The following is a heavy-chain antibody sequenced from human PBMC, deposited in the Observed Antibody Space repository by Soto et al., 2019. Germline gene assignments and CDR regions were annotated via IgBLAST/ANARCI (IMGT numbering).Heavy chain of an antibody. CDR3: AKDRLAGNFDY. J-gene: IGHJ4*02. CDR2: ISNTGGGT. CDR1: GFTFNNYA. Sequence: PGWSLRLSCAASGFTFNNYAMNWVRQAPGMGLEWVATISNTGGGTYYADSVKGRFTISRDNSKNTLYLQMSSLRVEDTAVYYCAKDRLAGNFDYWGQGTQVTVSS. V-gene: IGHV3-23*01.